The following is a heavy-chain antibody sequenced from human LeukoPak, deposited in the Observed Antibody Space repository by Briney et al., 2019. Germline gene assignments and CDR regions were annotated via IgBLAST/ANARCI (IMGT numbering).Heavy chain of an antibody. D-gene: IGHD3-10*01. CDR3: ARDRGNSHFDY. Sequence: GGSLRLSCAASGFTSSSYWMNWVRQAPGKGLEWVANIKQDGSEKYYVDSVKGRFTISRDNAKNSLYLQMNSLRVEDTAVYYCARDRGNSHFDYWGQGTLVTVSS. CDR1: GFTSSSYW. V-gene: IGHV3-7*01. J-gene: IGHJ4*02. CDR2: IKQDGSEK.